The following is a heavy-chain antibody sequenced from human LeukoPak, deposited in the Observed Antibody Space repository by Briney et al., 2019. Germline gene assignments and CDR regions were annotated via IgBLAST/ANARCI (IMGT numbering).Heavy chain of an antibody. CDR2: IYYSGST. CDR1: GGSISTYY. V-gene: IGHV4-59*08. D-gene: IGHD3-10*01. Sequence: SETLSLTCTVSGGSISTYYWSWIRQSPGKGLEWIGSIYYSGSTNYNPSLKSRVTISVDTSKNQFSLKLSSVTAADTAVYYCARNVLLWFGTTHNWFDPWGQGTLVTVSS. CDR3: ARNVLLWFGTTHNWFDP. J-gene: IGHJ5*02.